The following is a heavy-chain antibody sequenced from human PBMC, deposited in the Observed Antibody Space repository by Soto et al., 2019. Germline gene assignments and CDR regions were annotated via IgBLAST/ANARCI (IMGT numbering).Heavy chain of an antibody. D-gene: IGHD2-21*02. CDR1: GGSISSGVYY. Sequence: PSETLSRTCTVSGGSISSGVYYWNWIRQHPGKGLEWIAYIYYSGSAYYNPSLESRVTISVDTSKNQFSLKLTSVTAADTALYYCARIYCGGACYNDYGGQGTLVTVSS. J-gene: IGHJ4*02. V-gene: IGHV4-31*03. CDR3: ARIYCGGACYNDY. CDR2: IYYSGSA.